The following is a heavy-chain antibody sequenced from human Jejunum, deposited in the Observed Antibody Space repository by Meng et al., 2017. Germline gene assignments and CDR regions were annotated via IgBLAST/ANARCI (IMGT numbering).Heavy chain of an antibody. CDR2: VNSDGSFP. Sequence: VHLVESGVGLVQPGGSLRISVAAVGFTFSGFWMHWVRQVPGKGLLGVARVNSDGSFPAYADSVKGRFTISRDNAENTVYLQMNTLRAEDTGVYFCAREDPHTGWFDPWGRGTLVTVSS. CDR3: AREDPHTGWFDP. CDR1: GFTFSGFW. J-gene: IGHJ5*02. V-gene: IGHV3-74*01. D-gene: IGHD3-10*01.